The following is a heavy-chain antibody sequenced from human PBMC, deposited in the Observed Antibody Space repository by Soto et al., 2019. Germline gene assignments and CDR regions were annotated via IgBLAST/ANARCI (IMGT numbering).Heavy chain of an antibody. V-gene: IGHV3-9*01. J-gene: IGHJ4*02. CDR3: AKDAPGYCSGGSCYRYFDY. Sequence: EVQLVESGGGLVQPGRSLRLSCAASGFTFDDYAMHWVRQAPGKGLEWVSGISWNSGSIGYADSVKGRFTISRDNAKNSLYLQMNSLRAEDTALYYCAKDAPGYCSGGSCYRYFDYWGQGTLVTVSS. D-gene: IGHD2-15*01. CDR2: ISWNSGSI. CDR1: GFTFDDYA.